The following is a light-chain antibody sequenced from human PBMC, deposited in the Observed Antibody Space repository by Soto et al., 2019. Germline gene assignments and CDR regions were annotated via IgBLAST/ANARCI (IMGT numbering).Light chain of an antibody. CDR1: GRYVGGYKY. J-gene: IGLJ1*01. CDR2: DVS. V-gene: IGLV2-14*01. CDR3: SSYASSSPFV. Sequence: QSVLTQPASVSGSPGQSITISCTGTGRYVGGYKYVSWYQQLPGKAPKLMIYDVSYRPSGVSDRFSGSKSGNTASLIISGLQAEDEADYYCSSYASSSPFVFGTGTKVTVL.